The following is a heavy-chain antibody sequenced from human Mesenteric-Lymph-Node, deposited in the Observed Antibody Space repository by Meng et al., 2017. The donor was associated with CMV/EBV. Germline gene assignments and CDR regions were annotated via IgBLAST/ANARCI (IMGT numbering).Heavy chain of an antibody. CDR1: YNFAAYY. J-gene: IGHJ2*01. D-gene: IGHD6-13*01. CDR3: ATISTLAAAKNYWYFDL. V-gene: IGHV1-2*06. Sequence: YNFAAYYVHWVRQAPGQGLEWMGRVNPNSGGTNYAQKFQGRVTMTRDTSINIAYMELSRLRSDDTAVYYCATISTLAAAKNYWYFDLWGRGTLVTVSS. CDR2: VNPNSGGT.